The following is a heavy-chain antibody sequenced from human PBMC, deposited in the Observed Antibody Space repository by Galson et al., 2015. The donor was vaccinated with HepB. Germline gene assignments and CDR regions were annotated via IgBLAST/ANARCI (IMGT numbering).Heavy chain of an antibody. V-gene: IGHV6-1*01. J-gene: IGHJ4*02. CDR1: GDSVSSNSAA. Sequence: CAISGDSVSSNSAAWNWIRQSPSRGLEWLGRTCYRSKWYNDYAVSVKSRITINPDTSKNQFSLQLNSVTPEDTAVYYCARDYGDTAMGPYFDYWGQGTLVTVSS. CDR3: ARDYGDTAMGPYFDY. CDR2: TCYRSKWYN. D-gene: IGHD5-18*01.